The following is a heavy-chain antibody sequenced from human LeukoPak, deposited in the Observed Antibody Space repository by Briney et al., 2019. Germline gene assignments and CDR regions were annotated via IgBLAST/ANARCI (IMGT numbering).Heavy chain of an antibody. D-gene: IGHD3-22*01. CDR3: AKGSYYDQIPESDY. Sequence: GTSLRLSCAASGFTFSTYGVHWLRQAPGKGLEWVAVISYDGSNKYYADSVKGRFTISRDNSKNTLYVQMNSLRPEDTAVYYCAKGSYYDQIPESDYWGQGTLVTVSS. J-gene: IGHJ4*02. CDR1: GFTFSTYG. V-gene: IGHV3-30*18. CDR2: ISYDGSNK.